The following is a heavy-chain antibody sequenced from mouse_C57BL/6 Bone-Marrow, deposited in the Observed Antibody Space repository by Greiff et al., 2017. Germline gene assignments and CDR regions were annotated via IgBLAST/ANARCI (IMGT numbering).Heavy chain of an antibody. Sequence: EVKLLESGAELVKPGASVKLSCTASGFNIKDYYMHWVKQRTEQGLEWIGRIDPEDGETKYAPKFQGKATITADTSSNTAYLQLSSLTSEDTAVYYCAEGAYDYDEGYAMDYWGQGTSVTVSS. CDR1: GFNIKDYY. V-gene: IGHV14-2*01. CDR2: IDPEDGET. J-gene: IGHJ4*01. D-gene: IGHD2-4*01. CDR3: AEGAYDYDEGYAMDY.